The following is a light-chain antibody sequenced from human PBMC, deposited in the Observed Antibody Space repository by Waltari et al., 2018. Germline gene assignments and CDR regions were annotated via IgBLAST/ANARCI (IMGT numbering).Light chain of an antibody. V-gene: IGLV1-40*01. J-gene: IGLJ3*02. CDR1: SPNIRGSHD. CDR3: QSYDSSLSGSWV. Sequence: QSVPTQPPSVSGAPGQRVTISCTGRSPNIRGSHDVPCPQPHPGTAPKLLMYDNSNQPSGVPDRFSGAKSGTSASLAITGLQADDEADYYCQSYDSSLSGSWVFGGGTKLTVL. CDR2: DNS.